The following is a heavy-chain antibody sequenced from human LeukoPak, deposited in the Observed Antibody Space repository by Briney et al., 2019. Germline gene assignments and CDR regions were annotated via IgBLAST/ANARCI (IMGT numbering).Heavy chain of an antibody. CDR1: GFTFSSYA. CDR3: ARVAVAGTNLYFDY. J-gene: IGHJ4*02. Sequence: PGGSLRLSCAASGFTFSSYAMHWVRQAPGKGLEWVAVISYDGSNKYYADSVKGRFTIPRDNSKNTLYLQINSLRAEDTAVYYCARVAVAGTNLYFDYWGQGTLVTVSS. CDR2: ISYDGSNK. V-gene: IGHV3-30*04. D-gene: IGHD6-19*01.